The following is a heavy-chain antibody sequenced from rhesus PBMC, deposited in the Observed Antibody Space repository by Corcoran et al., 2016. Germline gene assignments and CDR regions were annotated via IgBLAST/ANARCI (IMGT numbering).Heavy chain of an antibody. V-gene: IGHV4-106*01. Sequence: QVQLQESGPGLVKPSETLSLTCAVSGGSISDSYYWSWIRQPPGKGLEGVGYIYGRGGTPYTNPSLKCRVTIPTDTYKNQFSLKLSSVTAADTAVYYFAREEVITIFGLVISDAFDFWGQGLRVTVSS. D-gene: IGHD3-3*01. CDR2: IYGRGGTP. CDR1: GGSISDSYY. CDR3: AREEVITIFGLVISDAFDF. J-gene: IGHJ3*01.